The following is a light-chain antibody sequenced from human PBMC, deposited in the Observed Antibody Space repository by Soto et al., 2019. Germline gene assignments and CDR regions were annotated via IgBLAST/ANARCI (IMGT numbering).Light chain of an antibody. CDR2: GAS. CDR3: QLGG. CDR1: QPIVATY. J-gene: IGKJ1*01. V-gene: IGKV3-20*01. Sequence: IVLTQSPGSLSLSPGERATLSSRASQPIVATYLAWYQQKPGQAPRLLIYGASSRASGIPDRFSGGGSGTDFTLTITRLEPEDSAVYYCQLGGFGQGTKVEI.